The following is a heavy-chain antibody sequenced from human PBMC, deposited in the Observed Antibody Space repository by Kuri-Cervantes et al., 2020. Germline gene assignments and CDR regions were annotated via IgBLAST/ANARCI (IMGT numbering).Heavy chain of an antibody. V-gene: IGHV1-2*02. Sequence: ASVKVSCKASGYTFTGYYMHWVRQAPGQGLEWMGWINPNSGGTNYAQKFQGRVTMTRDTSISTAYMELSRLRSDDTAVYYCARGKGYNWNDAALDIWGQGTMVTVSS. CDR3: ARGKGYNWNDAALDI. J-gene: IGHJ3*02. CDR2: INPNSGGT. D-gene: IGHD1-1*01. CDR1: GYTFTGYY.